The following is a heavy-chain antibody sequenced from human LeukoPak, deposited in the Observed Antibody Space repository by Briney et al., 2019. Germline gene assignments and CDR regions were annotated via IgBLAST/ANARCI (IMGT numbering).Heavy chain of an antibody. CDR2: INPSGSST. Sequence: ASVKVSCKASGYTFTSHYMHWVRQAPGQGLEWMGLINPSGSSTLYAQKFQGRVTMTRDMSTTTDYMELSSLRSEDTAVYYCARDPWREGYYSDFDYWGQGTLVTVSS. CDR3: ARDPWREGYYSDFDY. V-gene: IGHV1-46*01. J-gene: IGHJ4*02. CDR1: GYTFTSHY. D-gene: IGHD5-24*01.